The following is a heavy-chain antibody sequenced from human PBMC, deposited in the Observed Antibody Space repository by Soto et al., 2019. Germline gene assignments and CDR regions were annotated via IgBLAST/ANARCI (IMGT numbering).Heavy chain of an antibody. D-gene: IGHD3-22*01. V-gene: IGHV1-46*01. CDR3: ARGPLPPYYYDSSGYYFQGFDP. Sequence: GASVKVSCKASGYTFTSYYMHWVRQAPGQGLEWMGIINPSGGSTSYAQKFQGRVTMTRDTSTSTVYMGLSSLRSEDTAVYYCARGPLPPYYYDSSGYYFQGFDPWGQGTLVTVSS. CDR1: GYTFTSYY. J-gene: IGHJ5*02. CDR2: INPSGGST.